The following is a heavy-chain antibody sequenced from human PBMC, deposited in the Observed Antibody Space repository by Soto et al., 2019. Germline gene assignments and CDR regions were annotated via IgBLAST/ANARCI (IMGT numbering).Heavy chain of an antibody. D-gene: IGHD3-10*01. Sequence: SETLSLTCTVSGGSISSYYWSWIRQPPGKGLEWIGYIYYSGSTNYNPSLKSRVTISVDTSKNQFSLKLSSVTAADTAVYYCASSHYYGSGSYYRTPGAYYMDVWGKGTTVTVSS. J-gene: IGHJ6*03. V-gene: IGHV4-59*12. CDR2: IYYSGST. CDR1: GGSISSYY. CDR3: ASSHYYGSGSYYRTPGAYYMDV.